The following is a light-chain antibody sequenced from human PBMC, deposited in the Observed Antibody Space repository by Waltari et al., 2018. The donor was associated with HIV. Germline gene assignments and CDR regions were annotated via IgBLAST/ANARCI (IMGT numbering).Light chain of an antibody. V-gene: IGKV1-39*01. J-gene: IGKJ2*01. CDR3: QQSSATPYT. CDR2: IAS. CDR1: QSVGSD. Sequence: DIQMTQSPSTLSASVGARVTLTCPASQSVGSDLNWYQQKSGEAPKLLIYIASSLYSDVPPRFSGSRSGIDFTLTITSLQPEDFATYFCQQSSATPYTFGQGTRLDVK.